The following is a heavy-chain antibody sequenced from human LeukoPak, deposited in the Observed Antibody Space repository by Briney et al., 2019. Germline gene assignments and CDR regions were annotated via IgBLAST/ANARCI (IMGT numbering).Heavy chain of an antibody. CDR1: GYTFTGYY. CDR2: INPDKGGT. J-gene: IGHJ4*02. CDR3: AITRISPASSGCDD. Sequence: GASVKVSCKASGYTFTGYYIHWVRQVPGQGLEWMGWINPDKGGTNHAQNFQGRVTMTRDMSIRTAYLELSRLRSDDTAVYYCAITRISPASSGCDDWGQVTLVTVSS. D-gene: IGHD3-22*01. V-gene: IGHV1-2*02.